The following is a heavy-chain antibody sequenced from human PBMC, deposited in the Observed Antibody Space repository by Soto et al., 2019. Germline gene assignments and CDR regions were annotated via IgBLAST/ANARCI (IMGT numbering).Heavy chain of an antibody. V-gene: IGHV3-21*01. CDR1: GFTFSSYS. Sequence: EVQLVESGGGLVKPGGSLRLSCAASGFTFSSYSMNWVRQAPGKGLEWVSSISSSSSYIYYAVSVKGRFTISRDNAKNALYLQMNRLRAEDTAVYYCAREGQRGVPDYWGQGTLVTVSS. CDR3: AREGQRGVPDY. J-gene: IGHJ4*02. D-gene: IGHD3-10*01. CDR2: ISSSSSYI.